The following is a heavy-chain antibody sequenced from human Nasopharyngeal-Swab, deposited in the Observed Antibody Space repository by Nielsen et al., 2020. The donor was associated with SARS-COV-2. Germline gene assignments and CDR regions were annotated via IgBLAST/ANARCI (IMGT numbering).Heavy chain of an antibody. V-gene: IGHV3-23*01. CDR1: GFTFSSCA. D-gene: IGHD3-3*01. J-gene: IGHJ4*02. CDR2: SSGSGHRT. Sequence: GGSLRLSCVASGFTFSSCAMTWVRQAPGKGLQWRSTSSGSGHRTYYEDSVKGRFTISRDNSQNQLYLQMNSLRAEDTAVYYFSKDFRPNFEFLSCYFPNLGQGTLVTVSP. CDR3: SKDFRPNFEFLSCYFPN.